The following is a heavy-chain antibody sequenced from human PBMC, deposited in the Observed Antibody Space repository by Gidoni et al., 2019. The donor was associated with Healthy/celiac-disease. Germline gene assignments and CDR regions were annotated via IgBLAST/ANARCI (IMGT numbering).Heavy chain of an antibody. J-gene: IGHJ3*02. CDR2: IIPIFGPA. D-gene: IGHD3-3*01. CDR3: ASSEGLSDDAFDI. Sequence: QVQLVQAGAEVKKPGASVKVSCKAAGGTCSSYAISWVRPAPGQGLEWMGGIIPIFGPANYAQKFQGRVTITADESTSTAYMELSSLRSEDTAVYYCASSEGLSDDAFDIWGQGTMVTVSS. V-gene: IGHV1-69*01. CDR1: GGTCSSYA.